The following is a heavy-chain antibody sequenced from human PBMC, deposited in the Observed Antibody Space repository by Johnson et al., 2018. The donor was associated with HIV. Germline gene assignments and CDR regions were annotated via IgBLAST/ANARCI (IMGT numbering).Heavy chain of an antibody. J-gene: IGHJ3*02. D-gene: IGHD1-26*01. V-gene: IGHV3-23*04. CDR1: GFTFSSYV. CDR2: ISG. CDR3: ARGGMRGELGAFDI. Sequence: VQLVESGGGLVQPGGSLRVSCAASGFTFSSYVMSWVRQAPGKGLEWVSAISGYGDSGKGRFTIFRDNAKNSLYLQMNRLRAEDTALYYCARGGMRGELGAFDIWGQGTMVTVSS.